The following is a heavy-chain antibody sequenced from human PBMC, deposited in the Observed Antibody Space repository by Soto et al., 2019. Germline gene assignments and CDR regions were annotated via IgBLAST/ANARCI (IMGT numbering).Heavy chain of an antibody. J-gene: IGHJ6*02. Sequence: PSETLSLTCTVSGGSISSGGYYWSWIRQHPGKGLEWIGYIYYSGSTYYNPSLKSRVTISVDTSKNQSSLKLSSVTAADTAVYYCAGSDYSNYVGMDVWGQGTTVTVSS. V-gene: IGHV4-31*02. CDR1: GGSISSGGYY. CDR3: AGSDYSNYVGMDV. D-gene: IGHD4-4*01. CDR2: IYYSGST.